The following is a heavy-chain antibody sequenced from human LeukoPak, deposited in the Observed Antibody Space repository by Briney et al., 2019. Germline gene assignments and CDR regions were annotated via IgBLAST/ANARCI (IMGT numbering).Heavy chain of an antibody. CDR1: GYTFTSYD. CDR2: MNPNSGST. V-gene: IGHV1-8*03. J-gene: IGHJ4*02. CDR3: ARGRSTGYPYYFEY. Sequence: ASVEVSCKASGYTFTSYDINWVRQATGQGLEWMGWMNPNSGSTGYAQKFQGRVTITRNTSISTAYMELSGLRSEDTAVYYCARGRSTGYPYYFEYWGQGTLVTVSP. D-gene: IGHD5-12*01.